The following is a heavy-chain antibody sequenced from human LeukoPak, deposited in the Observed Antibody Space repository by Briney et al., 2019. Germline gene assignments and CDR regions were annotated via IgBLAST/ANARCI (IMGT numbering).Heavy chain of an antibody. D-gene: IGHD5-18*01. CDR1: GGTFSSYA. J-gene: IGHJ4*02. CDR3: EAMVTSFSDY. V-gene: IGHV1-69*04. Sequence: VASVKVSCKASGGTFSSYAISWVRQAPGQGLEWMGRIIPILGIANYAQKFQGRVTFTADKSTSTAYMELSSLRSEDTAVYYCEAMVTSFSDYWGQGTLVTVSS. CDR2: IIPILGIA.